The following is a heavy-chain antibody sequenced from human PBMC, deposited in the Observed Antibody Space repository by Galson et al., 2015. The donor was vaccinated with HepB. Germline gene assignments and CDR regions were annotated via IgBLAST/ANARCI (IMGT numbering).Heavy chain of an antibody. Sequence: SLRLSCAASGFTFSTYVMTWVRQAPGKGLEWVSTISDDGTRTYYADSVKGRFTISRDNSKNTLYLQMNSLRVEDTAVYYCAKDQSSYYHIDCWGQGTLVTVSS. V-gene: IGHV3-23*01. CDR1: GFTFSTYV. CDR3: AKDQSSYYHIDC. CDR2: ISDDGTRT. J-gene: IGHJ4*02. D-gene: IGHD3-10*01.